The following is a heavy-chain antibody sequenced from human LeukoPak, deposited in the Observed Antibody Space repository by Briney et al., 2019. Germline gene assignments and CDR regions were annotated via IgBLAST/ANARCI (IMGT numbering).Heavy chain of an antibody. CDR2: IRSKAYGGTT. J-gene: IGHJ4*02. CDR3: TRGHSHFFFGVVPGGY. CDR1: GFTFGDYA. V-gene: IGHV3-49*03. D-gene: IGHD3-3*01. Sequence: GGSLRLSCTASGFTFGDYAMSWFRQAPGKGLEWVGFIRSKAYGGTTEYAASVKGRFTISRDDSKSIAYLQMNSLKTEDTAVYYCTRGHSHFFFGVVPGGYWGQGTLVTVSS.